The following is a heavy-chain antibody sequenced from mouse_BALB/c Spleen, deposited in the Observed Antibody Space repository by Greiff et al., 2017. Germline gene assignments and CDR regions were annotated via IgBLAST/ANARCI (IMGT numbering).Heavy chain of an antibody. J-gene: IGHJ4*01. CDR3: TRIYYGNYHYAMDY. CDR1: GFTFSSYT. D-gene: IGHD2-1*01. CDR2: ISSGGSYT. V-gene: IGHV5-6-4*01. Sequence: EVQLVESGGGLVKPGGSLKLSCAASGFTFSSYTMSWVRQTPEKRLEWVATISSGGSYTYYPDSVKGRFTISRDNAKNTLYLQMSSLKSEDTAMYYCTRIYYGNYHYAMDYWGQGTSVTVSS.